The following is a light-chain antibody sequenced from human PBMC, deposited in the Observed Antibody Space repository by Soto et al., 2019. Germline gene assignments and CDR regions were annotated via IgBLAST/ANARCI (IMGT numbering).Light chain of an antibody. CDR3: CSYAGSYTFV. CDR2: DVS. CDR1: SSDVGGYNY. Sequence: QSVLTQPRSVSGSPAQSVTISCTGTSSDVGGYNYVSWYQQHPGKAPKLMIYDVSKRPSGVPDRFSGSKSGNTASLTISGLQAEDEADYYCCSYAGSYTFVFGTGSKV. J-gene: IGLJ1*01. V-gene: IGLV2-11*01.